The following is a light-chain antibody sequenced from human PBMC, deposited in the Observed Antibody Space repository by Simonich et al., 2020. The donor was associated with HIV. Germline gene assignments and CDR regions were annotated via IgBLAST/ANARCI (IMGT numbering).Light chain of an antibody. J-gene: IGKJ1*01. Sequence: EIVLTQSPGTLSLSPGERATLSCRASESVRIRYFAWYHQKPGQAPRILIYSTSSRATGIPDRFSGSGSGTDFTLTISRLEPEDFAVYYCQQYGSSPTFGQGTKVEIK. V-gene: IGKV3-20*01. CDR2: STS. CDR1: ESVRIRY. CDR3: QQYGSSPT.